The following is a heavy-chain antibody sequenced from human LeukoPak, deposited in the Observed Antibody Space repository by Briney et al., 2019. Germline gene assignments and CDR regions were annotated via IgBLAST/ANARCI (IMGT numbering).Heavy chain of an antibody. Sequence: PGGSLRLSCAASGFTFSSYWMSWVRQAPGKGLEWVANIKQDGSEKYYVDSVKGRFTISRDNAKNSLHLQMNSLRAEDTAVYYCAKDPGGYEFTWFDPWGQGTLVTVSS. CDR1: GFTFSSYW. V-gene: IGHV3-7*03. D-gene: IGHD5-12*01. J-gene: IGHJ5*02. CDR3: AKDPGGYEFTWFDP. CDR2: IKQDGSEK.